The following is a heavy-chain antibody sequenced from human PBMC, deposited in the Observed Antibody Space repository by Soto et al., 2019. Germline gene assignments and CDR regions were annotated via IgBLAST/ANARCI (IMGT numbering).Heavy chain of an antibody. V-gene: IGHV1-69*02. D-gene: IGHD3-9*01. Sequence: QVQLVQSGAEVKKPGSSVKVSCKASGGTFSSYTISWVRQAPGQGLEWMGRIIPILGIANYAQKFQGRVTIXXDXYXTTAYMELSSLRSEDTAVYYCARTDYDILTGYPGGYWGQGTLVTVSS. CDR1: GGTFSSYT. J-gene: IGHJ4*02. CDR2: IIPILGIA. CDR3: ARTDYDILTGYPGGY.